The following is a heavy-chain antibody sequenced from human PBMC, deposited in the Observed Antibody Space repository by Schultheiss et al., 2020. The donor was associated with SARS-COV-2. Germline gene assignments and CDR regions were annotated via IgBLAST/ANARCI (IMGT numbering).Heavy chain of an antibody. Sequence: SETLSLTCTVSGGSISSSSYYWGWIRQPAGKGLEWIGHIYTSGSTNYNPSLKSRVTMSVDTSKNQFSLKLSSVTAADTAVYYCARVEMATILGYWGQGTLVTVSS. CDR1: GGSISSSSYY. CDR2: IYTSGST. J-gene: IGHJ4*02. D-gene: IGHD5-24*01. CDR3: ARVEMATILGY. V-gene: IGHV4-61*09.